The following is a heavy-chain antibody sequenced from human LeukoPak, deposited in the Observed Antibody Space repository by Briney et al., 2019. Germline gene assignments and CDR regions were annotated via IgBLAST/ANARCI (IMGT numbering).Heavy chain of an antibody. CDR3: AGTAMVTGYYMDV. CDR1: GGTFSSYA. Sequence: ASVKVSCKASGGTFSSYAISWVRQAPGQGLEWMGGIIPIFGTANYAQKFQGRVTITADKSTSTAYMELSSLRSEDTAVYYCAGTAMVTGYYMDVWGKGTTVTVSS. J-gene: IGHJ6*03. CDR2: IIPIFGTA. V-gene: IGHV1-69*06. D-gene: IGHD5-18*01.